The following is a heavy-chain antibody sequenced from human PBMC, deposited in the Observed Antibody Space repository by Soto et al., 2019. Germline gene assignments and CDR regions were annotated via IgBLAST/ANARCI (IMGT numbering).Heavy chain of an antibody. CDR2: MNPNSGNT. CDR3: GVVDSLTGYPSRGYYYYGRDV. V-gene: IGHV1-8*01. D-gene: IGHD3-9*01. J-gene: IGHJ6*02. Sequence: ASVKVSCKSSGYTFTSYDINWVRQATGQGLEWMGWMNPNSGNTGYAQKFQGRVTMTRNTSISTAYMELSSPRSEDTAVYYCGVVDSLTGYPSRGYYYYGRDVWCQGTTVTVSS. CDR1: GYTFTSYD.